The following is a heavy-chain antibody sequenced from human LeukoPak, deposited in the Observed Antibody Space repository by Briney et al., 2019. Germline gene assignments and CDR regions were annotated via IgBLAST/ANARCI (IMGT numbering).Heavy chain of an antibody. CDR3: ARDAGYSSSWYGNYYYYYMDV. Sequence: ASVKVSCKASGYTFTSYGISWVRQAPGQGREWVGWISAYNGNTNYAQKLQGRVTMTTDTPTSTAYMELRSLRSDDTAVYYCARDAGYSSSWYGNYYYYYMDVWGKGTTVTISS. D-gene: IGHD6-13*01. V-gene: IGHV1-18*01. J-gene: IGHJ6*03. CDR1: GYTFTSYG. CDR2: ISAYNGNT.